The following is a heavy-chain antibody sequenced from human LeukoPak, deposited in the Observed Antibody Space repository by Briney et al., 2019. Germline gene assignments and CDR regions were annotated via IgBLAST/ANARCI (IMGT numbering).Heavy chain of an antibody. D-gene: IGHD3-9*01. CDR2: INPNRGGT. CDR1: GYTFTGYY. J-gene: IGHJ6*03. Sequence: AASVTVSFKASGYTFTGYYMHWVRQAPGQGLEWMGWINPNRGGTNYAQKFQGRVTMTRDTSISTAYMELSRLRSDDTAVYYCARGKTSRYFDWFILGSADYYYYYYMDVWGKGTTVTISS. CDR3: ARGKTSRYFDWFILGSADYYYYYYMDV. V-gene: IGHV1-2*02.